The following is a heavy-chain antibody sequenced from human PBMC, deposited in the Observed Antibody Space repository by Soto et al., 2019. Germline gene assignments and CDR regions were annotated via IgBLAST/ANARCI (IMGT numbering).Heavy chain of an antibody. CDR1: GYIFSDYG. J-gene: IGHJ3*02. Sequence: QVQLVQSGAEVKKPGASVKVSCKSSGYIFSDYGITWVRQAPGQGLEWMGWISAYNGNTDYAQKFQDRLTLATDTSTSTAYMELRSLRSDETALYDCARPVTSPDHLDIWGQGTMVTVSS. V-gene: IGHV1-18*01. CDR2: ISAYNGNT. CDR3: ARPVTSPDHLDI. D-gene: IGHD4-4*01.